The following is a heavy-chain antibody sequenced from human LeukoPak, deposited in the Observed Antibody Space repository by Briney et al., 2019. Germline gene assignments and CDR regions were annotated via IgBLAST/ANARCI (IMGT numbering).Heavy chain of an antibody. CDR1: GFTFSSYG. V-gene: IGHV3-30*02. Sequence: GGSLRLSCAASGFTFSSYGIHWVRQAPGKGLEWVAFIRYDGSNKYYADSVKGRFTISRGNSKNTLYLQMNSLRAEDTAVYYCAKLGDMVRGVIITWAFDIWGQGTMVTVSS. D-gene: IGHD3-10*01. CDR2: IRYDGSNK. J-gene: IGHJ3*02. CDR3: AKLGDMVRGVIITWAFDI.